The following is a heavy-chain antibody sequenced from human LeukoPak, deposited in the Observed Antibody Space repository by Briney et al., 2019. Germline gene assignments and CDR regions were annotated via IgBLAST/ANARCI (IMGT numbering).Heavy chain of an antibody. CDR3: VKGRIYCCYPSLDY. CDR1: GFTFSNYA. CDR2: ITNNGGST. J-gene: IGHJ4*02. V-gene: IGHV3-64D*06. D-gene: IGHD2-2*01. Sequence: PGRSLRLSCAASGFTFSNYAMSWVRQAPGKGLEYVSAITNNGGSTYYADSAKGRFSVSRDNSKNTVYLQLSSLRPDDTAVYYCVKGRIYCCYPSLDYWGQGTLVTVSS.